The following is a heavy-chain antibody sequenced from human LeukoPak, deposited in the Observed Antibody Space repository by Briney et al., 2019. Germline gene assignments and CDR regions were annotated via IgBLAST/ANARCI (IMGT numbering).Heavy chain of an antibody. D-gene: IGHD6-19*01. Sequence: SETLSLTCTGPGGSISSYNWSWIRQPPGKGLEWMGYIYYSGGTNYNPSLKRRVTISVDTSKNQFSLKLSSVTAADTAVYYCARGVGYSSGWFLFDYWGQGTLVTVSS. CDR1: GGSISSYN. CDR2: IYYSGGT. V-gene: IGHV4-59*01. J-gene: IGHJ4*02. CDR3: ARGVGYSSGWFLFDY.